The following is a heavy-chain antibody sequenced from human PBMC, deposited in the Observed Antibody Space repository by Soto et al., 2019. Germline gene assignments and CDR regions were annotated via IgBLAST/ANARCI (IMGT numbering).Heavy chain of an antibody. CDR1: GFTFSSYA. Sequence: GGSLRLSCAASGFTFSSYAMSWVRQAPGKGLEWVSAISGSGGSTYYADSVKGRFTISRDNSKNTLYLQMNSLRAEDTAVYYCAKFFLGSSSYYYYYYGMDVWGQGTTVTVSS. D-gene: IGHD6-6*01. CDR2: ISGSGGST. J-gene: IGHJ6*02. V-gene: IGHV3-23*01. CDR3: AKFFLGSSSYYYYYYGMDV.